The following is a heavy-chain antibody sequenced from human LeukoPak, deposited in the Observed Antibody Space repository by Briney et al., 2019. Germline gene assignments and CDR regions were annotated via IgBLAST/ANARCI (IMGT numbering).Heavy chain of an antibody. J-gene: IGHJ3*02. D-gene: IGHD6-13*01. CDR2: ISGSGGST. CDR3: AKDHGLYSSSWYEADAFDI. CDR1: GFTFSSYA. Sequence: PGGSLRLSCAASGFTFSSYAMSWVRQAPGKGLEWVPAISGSGGSTYYADSVKGRFTISRDNSKNTLYLQMNSLRAEDTAVYYCAKDHGLYSSSWYEADAFDIWGQGTMVTVSS. V-gene: IGHV3-23*01.